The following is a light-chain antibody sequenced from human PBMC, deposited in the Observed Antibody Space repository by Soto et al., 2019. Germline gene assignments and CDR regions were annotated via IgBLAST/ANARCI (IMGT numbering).Light chain of an antibody. CDR1: QGIRSY. CDR2: GAS. Sequence: DIRLTQSPSFLSASVGDRVTITCRASQGIRSYLAWYPQRPGKAPELLIYGASTLRPGGASRFSGSGSGTEFTLTIRSLQPEDFATYFCQQLNTFPPFFSFGPGTKVDIK. CDR3: QQLNTFPPFFS. V-gene: IGKV1-9*01. J-gene: IGKJ3*01.